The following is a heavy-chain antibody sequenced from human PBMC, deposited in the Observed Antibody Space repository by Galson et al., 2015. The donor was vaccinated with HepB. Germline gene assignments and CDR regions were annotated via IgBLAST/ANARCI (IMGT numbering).Heavy chain of an antibody. J-gene: IGHJ6*03. Sequence: SLRLSCAASGFTFSSYSMNWVRQAPGKGLEWVSSISSSSSYIYYADSVKGRFTISRDNAKNSLYLQMNSLRAEDTAVYYCARSRDKGPAAMDVWGKGTTVTVSS. CDR3: ARSRDKGPAAMDV. V-gene: IGHV3-21*01. CDR1: GFTFSSYS. D-gene: IGHD2-2*01. CDR2: ISSSSSYI.